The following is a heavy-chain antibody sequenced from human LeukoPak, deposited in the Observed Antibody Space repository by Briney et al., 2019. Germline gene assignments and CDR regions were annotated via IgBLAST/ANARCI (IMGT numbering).Heavy chain of an antibody. J-gene: IGHJ3*02. CDR1: GGSISSYY. V-gene: IGHV4-4*07. CDR2: IYTSGST. Sequence: SETLSLTRTVSGGSISSYYWSWIRQPAGKGLEWIGRIYTSGSTNYNPSLKSRVTMSVDTSKNQFSLKLSSVTAADTAVYYCAKGPRAAGYSSSWYAPGAFDIWGQGTMVTVSS. CDR3: AKGPRAAGYSSSWYAPGAFDI. D-gene: IGHD6-13*01.